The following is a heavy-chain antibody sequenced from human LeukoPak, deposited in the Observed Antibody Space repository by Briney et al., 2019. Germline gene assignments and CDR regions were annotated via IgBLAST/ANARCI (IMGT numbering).Heavy chain of an antibody. D-gene: IGHD3-16*01. Sequence: ASVKISCKASGYSFTSYGISWVRQAPGQGLEWMGWISSNSDNTNYAQKLQGRVTMTTDTSTSTAYMELRSLRSDDTAVYYCARDWGSIKVITDYWGQGTLVTVSS. J-gene: IGHJ4*02. CDR1: GYSFTSYG. CDR3: ARDWGSIKVITDY. V-gene: IGHV1-18*04. CDR2: ISSNSDNT.